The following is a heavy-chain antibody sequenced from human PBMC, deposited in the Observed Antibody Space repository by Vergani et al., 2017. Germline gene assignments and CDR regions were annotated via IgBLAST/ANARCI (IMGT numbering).Heavy chain of an antibody. J-gene: IGHJ4*02. D-gene: IGHD3-10*01. CDR1: GGSMSGYY. CDR3: GRVSDIYGWESRFFGL. CDR2: MYHSGST. V-gene: IGHV4-59*01. Sequence: QVRLQESGPGLVKPSETLSLTCSVSGGSMSGYYWSWIRQPPGKELEWIGYMYHSGSTNYNPSLETRVTISGDTSKNQFSLKLNSVTAADTAVYYCGRVSDIYGWESRFFGLWGQGILVTVSS.